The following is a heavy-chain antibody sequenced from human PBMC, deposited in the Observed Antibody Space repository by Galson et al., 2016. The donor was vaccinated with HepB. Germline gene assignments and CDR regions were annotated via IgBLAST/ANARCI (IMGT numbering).Heavy chain of an antibody. CDR3: AREGGYDFWSGYSFRVWSLDY. CDR2: IWYDGSDK. V-gene: IGHV3-33*01. J-gene: IGHJ4*02. Sequence: SLRLSCAASGFTFSSYGMHWVRQAPGKGLEWVAVIWYDGSDKYYAYAVNGRFTISRDNSKNTLYLQMSSLRADDTAVYYWAREGGYDFWSGYSFRVWSLDYWGQGTLVTVSS. D-gene: IGHD3-3*01. CDR1: GFTFSSYG.